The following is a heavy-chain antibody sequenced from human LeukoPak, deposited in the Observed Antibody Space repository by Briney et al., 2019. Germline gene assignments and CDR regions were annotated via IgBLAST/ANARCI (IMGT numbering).Heavy chain of an antibody. V-gene: IGHV4-59*01. CDR1: GGSISNKY. D-gene: IGHD5-18*01. Sequence: PSETLSLTCTVSGGSISNKYWSWIRQPPGKGLEWIGYIYYSGSTNYNPSLKSRVTISVDTSKNQFSLKLSSVTAADTAVYYCARVQLWPPYYFDYWGQGTLVTVSS. J-gene: IGHJ4*02. CDR3: ARVQLWPPYYFDY. CDR2: IYYSGST.